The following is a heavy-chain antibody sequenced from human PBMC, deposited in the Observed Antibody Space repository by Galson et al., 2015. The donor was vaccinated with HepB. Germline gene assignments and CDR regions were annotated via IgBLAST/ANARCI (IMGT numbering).Heavy chain of an antibody. V-gene: IGHV6-1*01. Sequence: CAISGDSVSSNSAIWNWIRQSPSRGLEWLGRTYYRSKWYNDYSVSVKSRITISPDTSKNQFSLQLNSVTPEDTAVYYCARRRDGGPYWYFDLWGRGTLVTVSS. CDR2: TYYRSKWYN. CDR1: GDSVSSNSAI. D-gene: IGHD2-15*01. CDR3: ARRRDGGPYWYFDL. J-gene: IGHJ2*01.